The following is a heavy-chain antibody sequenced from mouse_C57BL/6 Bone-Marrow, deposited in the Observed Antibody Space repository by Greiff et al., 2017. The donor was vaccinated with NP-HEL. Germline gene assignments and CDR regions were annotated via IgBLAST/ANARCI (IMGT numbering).Heavy chain of an antibody. CDR1: GYPFPDYY. J-gene: IGHJ4*01. CDR3: ASNWAYYAMDY. Sequence: VQLQQSGPVLVKPGASVQMSCTASGYPFPDYYLNWVKQSPGKSLAWIGVINPYNVGTSSHQKFKGKATLTVDKSSSTTYMELNSMTSEDAAVYYCASNWAYYAMDYWGQGTSVTVSS. D-gene: IGHD4-1*01. V-gene: IGHV1-19*01. CDR2: INPYNVGT.